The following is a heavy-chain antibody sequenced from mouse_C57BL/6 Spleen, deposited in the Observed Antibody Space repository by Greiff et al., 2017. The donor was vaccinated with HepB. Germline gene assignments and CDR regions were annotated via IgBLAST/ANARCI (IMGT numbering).Heavy chain of an antibody. CDR2: ISSGSSTI. CDR3: ATYYYGRNY. Sequence: EVKLMESGGGLVKPGGSLKLSCAASGFTFSDYGMHWVRQAPEKGLEWVAYISSGSSTIYYADTVKGRFTISRDNAKNTLFLQMTSLRSEDTAMYYCATYYYGRNYWGQGTTLTVSS. V-gene: IGHV5-17*01. J-gene: IGHJ2*01. D-gene: IGHD1-1*01. CDR1: GFTFSDYG.